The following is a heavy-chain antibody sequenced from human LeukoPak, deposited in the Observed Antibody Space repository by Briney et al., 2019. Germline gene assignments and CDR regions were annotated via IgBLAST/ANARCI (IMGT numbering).Heavy chain of an antibody. CDR2: INGDGSST. Sequence: PGGSLRLSCAASGFTFNSHWMHWVRQAPGKGLLWVSGINGDGSSTSNEDSVKGRFTISRDNAKNMLYLQMNSLRAEDTAVYYCVRELGAFDIWVQGRMVTVSS. CDR1: GFTFNSHW. J-gene: IGHJ3*02. CDR3: VRELGAFDI. V-gene: IGHV3-74*01.